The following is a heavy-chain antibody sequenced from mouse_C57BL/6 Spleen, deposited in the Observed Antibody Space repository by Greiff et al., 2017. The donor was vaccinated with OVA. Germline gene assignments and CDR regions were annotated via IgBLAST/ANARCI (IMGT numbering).Heavy chain of an antibody. CDR1: GYTFTSYW. V-gene: IGHV1-69*01. CDR3: ARKQLRLGGGYFDY. CDR2: IDPSDSYT. J-gene: IGHJ2*01. D-gene: IGHD3-2*02. Sequence: QQSCKASGYTFTSYWMHWVKQRPGQGLEWIGEIDPSDSYTNYNQKFKGKSTLTVDKSSSTAYMQLSSLTSEDSAVYYCARKQLRLGGGYFDYWGQGTTLTVSS.